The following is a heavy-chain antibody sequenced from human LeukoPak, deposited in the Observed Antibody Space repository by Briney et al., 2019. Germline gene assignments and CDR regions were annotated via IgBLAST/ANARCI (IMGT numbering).Heavy chain of an antibody. CDR1: EFTFSSHA. D-gene: IGHD6-19*01. J-gene: IGHJ4*02. CDR2: ISGGGEGT. Sequence: GGSLRRSCVASEFTFSSHAMNWVRQAPGKGLEWVSSISGGGEGTYYADSVKGRFTVSRGNSKNTLYLQINSLRGEDTAVYYCAKGKYSSGGVPDYWGQGTLVTVSS. V-gene: IGHV3-23*01. CDR3: AKGKYSSGGVPDY.